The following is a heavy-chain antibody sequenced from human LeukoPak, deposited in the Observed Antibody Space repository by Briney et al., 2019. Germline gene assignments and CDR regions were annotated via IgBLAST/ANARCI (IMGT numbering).Heavy chain of an antibody. Sequence: GGSLRLSCAASGFTFSSYGMHWVRQAPGKGLEWEAVIWYDGSNKYYADSVKGRFTISRDNSKNTLYLQMNSLRAEDTAVYYCARDLNYYDSSGYLEDWGQGTLVTVSS. CDR1: GFTFSSYG. D-gene: IGHD3-22*01. V-gene: IGHV3-33*01. CDR3: ARDLNYYDSSGYLED. J-gene: IGHJ4*02. CDR2: IWYDGSNK.